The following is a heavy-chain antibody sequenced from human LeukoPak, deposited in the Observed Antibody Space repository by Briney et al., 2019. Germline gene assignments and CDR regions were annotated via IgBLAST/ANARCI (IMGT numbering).Heavy chain of an antibody. CDR2: SNPNSGGT. CDR1: GYTFTGYY. D-gene: IGHD3-16*02. J-gene: IGHJ4*02. CDR3: ARERETFGGVIAC. Sequence: ASVKVSCKASGYTFTGYYIHWVRQAPGQGLEWMGRSNPNSGGTNYAQKFQGRVTMTRDTSISTAYMELSRLRSDDTAVYYCARERETFGGVIACWGQGTLVTVSS. V-gene: IGHV1-2*06.